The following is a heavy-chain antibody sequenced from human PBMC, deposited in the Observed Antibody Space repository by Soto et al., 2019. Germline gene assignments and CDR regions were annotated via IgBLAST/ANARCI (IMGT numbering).Heavy chain of an antibody. D-gene: IGHD2-2*01. Sequence: ASVKVSCKVSGYTLSEVAIHWVRQTPGGGLEWIGGFDPENDETSYAQNFQGRITLTEDTSTDTAYLELSGLRSEDTAIYYCTIAAYCSGATCYSGYNWFHPWGQGSLVTVSS. J-gene: IGHJ5*02. CDR3: TIAAYCSGATCYSGYNWFHP. V-gene: IGHV1-24*01. CDR1: GYTLSEVA. CDR2: FDPENDET.